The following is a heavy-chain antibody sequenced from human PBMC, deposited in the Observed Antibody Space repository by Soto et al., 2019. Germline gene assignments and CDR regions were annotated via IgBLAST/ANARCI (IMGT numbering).Heavy chain of an antibody. CDR1: GFTFSSYT. Sequence: GGSLRLSCAASGFTFSSYTLNWVRQAPGKGLEWVSSISSSSSYIYYADSVKGRFTISRGNARNSLYLQMNSLRAEDTAVYYCARDLSVAGTFVLGPYYGMDVWGQGTTVTVSS. D-gene: IGHD1-1*01. V-gene: IGHV3-21*01. J-gene: IGHJ6*02. CDR2: ISSSSSYI. CDR3: ARDLSVAGTFVLGPYYGMDV.